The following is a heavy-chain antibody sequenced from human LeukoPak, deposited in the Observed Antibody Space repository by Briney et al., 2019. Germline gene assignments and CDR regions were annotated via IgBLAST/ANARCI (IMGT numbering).Heavy chain of an antibody. V-gene: IGHV4-34*01. CDR2: INHSGST. CDR1: GGSFSGYY. Sequence: SETLSLTCAVYGGSFSGYYWSGIPQPPGKGLEGSGEINHSGSTNYNPSLKSRVTISVDTSKNQFSLKLSSVTAADTAVYYCARPRRYCSGGSCPKRGAFDIWGQGTMVTVSS. CDR3: ARPRRYCSGGSCPKRGAFDI. J-gene: IGHJ3*02. D-gene: IGHD2-15*01.